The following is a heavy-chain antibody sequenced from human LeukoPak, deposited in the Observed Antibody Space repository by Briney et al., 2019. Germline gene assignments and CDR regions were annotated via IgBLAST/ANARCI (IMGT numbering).Heavy chain of an antibody. J-gene: IGHJ2*01. CDR3: AKNMGYGDYWYFDL. Sequence: ASVKVSCKASGYTFIHYYIHWVRPAPGEGLEGMGWINPNSGGTNYAQKFQGSVTMTRDTSISTAYMERTRLNSDDTAVYYCAKNMGYGDYWYFDLWGRGTLVTVSS. V-gene: IGHV1-2*02. CDR1: GYTFIHYY. CDR2: INPNSGGT. D-gene: IGHD4-17*01.